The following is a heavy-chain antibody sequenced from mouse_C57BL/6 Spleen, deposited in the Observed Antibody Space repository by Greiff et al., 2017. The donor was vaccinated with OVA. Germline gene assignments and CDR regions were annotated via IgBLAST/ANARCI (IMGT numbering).Heavy chain of an antibody. Sequence: QVQLKQSGPELVKPGASVKISCKASGYAFSSSWMNWVKQRPGKGLEWIGRIYPGDGDTNYNGKFKGKATLTADKSSSTAYMQLSSLTSEDSAVYFCARCYDYDGHFDYWGQGTTLTVSS. CDR3: ARCYDYDGHFDY. V-gene: IGHV1-82*01. J-gene: IGHJ2*01. D-gene: IGHD2-4*01. CDR2: IYPGDGDT. CDR1: GYAFSSSW.